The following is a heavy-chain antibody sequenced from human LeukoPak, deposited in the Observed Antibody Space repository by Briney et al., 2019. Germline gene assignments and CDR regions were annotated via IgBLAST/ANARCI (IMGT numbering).Heavy chain of an antibody. Sequence: PSETLSLTCTVSGGSISSYDWSWIRQPPGKGLEWIGYIYYSGSTNYNPSLKSRVTVSVDTSKNQFSLKLSSVTAADTAVYYCAGGPGIAPTGYWGQGTLVTVSS. D-gene: IGHD6-13*01. CDR3: AGGPGIAPTGY. CDR2: IYYSGST. V-gene: IGHV4-59*01. CDR1: GGSISSYD. J-gene: IGHJ4*02.